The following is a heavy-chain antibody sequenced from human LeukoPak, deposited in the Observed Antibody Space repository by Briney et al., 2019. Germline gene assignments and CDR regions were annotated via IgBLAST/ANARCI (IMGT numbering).Heavy chain of an antibody. V-gene: IGHV4-59*01. CDR3: ATRAVAGTFDY. J-gene: IGHJ4*02. Sequence: GSLRLSCAASGFTFSSYWMSWVRQAPGKGLEWIGYIYYSGSTNYNPSLKSRVTISVDTSKNQFSLKLSSVTAADTAVYYCATRAVAGTFDYWGQGTLVTVSS. CDR1: GFTFSSYW. D-gene: IGHD6-19*01. CDR2: IYYSGST.